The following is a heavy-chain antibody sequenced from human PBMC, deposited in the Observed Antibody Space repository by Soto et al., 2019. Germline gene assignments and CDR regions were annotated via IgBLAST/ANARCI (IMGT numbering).Heavy chain of an antibody. CDR1: GGSFSGYY. Sequence: SETLSLTCAVYGGSFSGYYWSWIRQPPGKGLEWIGEINHSGSTNYNPSLKSRVTISVDTSKNQFSLKLSSVTAADTAVYYCARGGFLERIAVAGTDYYDGMDVWGQGTTVT. J-gene: IGHJ6*02. V-gene: IGHV4-34*01. CDR3: ARGGFLERIAVAGTDYYDGMDV. D-gene: IGHD6-19*01. CDR2: INHSGST.